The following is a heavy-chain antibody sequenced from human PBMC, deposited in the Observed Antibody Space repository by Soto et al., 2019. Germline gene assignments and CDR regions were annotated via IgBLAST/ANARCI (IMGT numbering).Heavy chain of an antibody. CDR3: ARDGRIAAAAPLDY. CDR1: GYTFTSHG. D-gene: IGHD6-13*01. CDR2: ISANNGNT. Sequence: QVQLVQSGVEVKNPGASVKVSCKTSGYTFTSHGISWVRQAPGQGLEWLGWISANNGNTNYAQKFRGRITMTTDTSTSTAYMELRSLKSDDTAVYYCARDGRIAAAAPLDYWGQGTLVTVSS. J-gene: IGHJ4*02. V-gene: IGHV1-18*04.